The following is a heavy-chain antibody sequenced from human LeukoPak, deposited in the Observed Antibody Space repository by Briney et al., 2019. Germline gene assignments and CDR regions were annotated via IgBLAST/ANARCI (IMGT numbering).Heavy chain of an antibody. CDR2: INRSGST. J-gene: IGHJ5*02. D-gene: IGHD3-10*01. CDR3: ARWGYGSGDSRGFDP. V-gene: IGHV4-34*01. CDR1: GGSFSGYY. Sequence: SETLSLTCAVYGGSFSGYYWSWIRQPPGKGLEWLGEINRSGSTNYNPSIKSRVTMSIDTYKNQFSLKLSSVTAADRAVYYGARWGYGSGDSRGFDPWGQGTLVTVSS.